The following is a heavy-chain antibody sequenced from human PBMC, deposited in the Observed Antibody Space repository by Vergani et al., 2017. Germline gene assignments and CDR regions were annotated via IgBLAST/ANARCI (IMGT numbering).Heavy chain of an antibody. V-gene: IGHV3-15*01. CDR2: IKSKTDGGTT. CDR1: GFTFSNAW. CDR3: TRSECSGTTCYGHYFDL. Sequence: EVQLVESGGGLVKPGGSLRLSCAASGFTFSNAWMSWVRQAPGKGLEWVGRIKSKTDGGTTDYAAPVKGRFTISRDTSRNAVYLQMNILRVEDTGVYYCTRSECSGTTCYGHYFDLWGHGILVTVSS. D-gene: IGHD2-15*01. J-gene: IGHJ4*01.